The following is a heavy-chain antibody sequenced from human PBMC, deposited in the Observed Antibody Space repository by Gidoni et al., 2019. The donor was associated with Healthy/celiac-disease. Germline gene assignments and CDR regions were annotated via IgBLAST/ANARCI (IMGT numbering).Heavy chain of an antibody. CDR2: IYYSGST. CDR1: GGSISSYY. Sequence: QVQLQESGPGLVKPSETLSLTCTVSGGSISSYYWSWIRQPPGKGLEWIGYIYYSGSTNYNPSLKSRVTISVDTSKNQFSLKLSSVTAADTAVYYCARVSGELLLQDWFDPWGQGTLVTVSS. CDR3: ARVSGELLLQDWFDP. V-gene: IGHV4-59*01. D-gene: IGHD1-26*01. J-gene: IGHJ5*02.